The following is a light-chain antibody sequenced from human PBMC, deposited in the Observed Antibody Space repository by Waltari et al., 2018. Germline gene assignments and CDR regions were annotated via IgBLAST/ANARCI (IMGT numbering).Light chain of an antibody. CDR2: AAS. Sequence: DIQMTQSPSSLSASVGDRVTITCRASQSISNYLNWYKQKPGRVPKLLIYAASNLQSGVPSRFSGSGSGTDFTLTISSLQPEDFATYYCQQSYSTPYTFGQGTKLEIK. V-gene: IGKV1-39*01. CDR3: QQSYSTPYT. J-gene: IGKJ2*01. CDR1: QSISNY.